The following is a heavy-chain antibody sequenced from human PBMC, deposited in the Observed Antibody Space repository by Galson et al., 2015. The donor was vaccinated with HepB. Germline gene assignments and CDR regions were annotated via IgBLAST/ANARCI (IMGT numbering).Heavy chain of an antibody. D-gene: IGHD6-19*01. V-gene: IGHV3-21*01. Sequence: SLRLSCAASGVAFDGYTMNWVRQAPGKGLEWVSSISISGTYTYYADSVKGRFTISRDNAKNSLYLQMNSLRVEDTAVYYCAREPGSSGWYYFDSWGQGTLVTVSS. CDR2: ISISGTYT. CDR1: GVAFDGYT. CDR3: AREPGSSGWYYFDS. J-gene: IGHJ4*02.